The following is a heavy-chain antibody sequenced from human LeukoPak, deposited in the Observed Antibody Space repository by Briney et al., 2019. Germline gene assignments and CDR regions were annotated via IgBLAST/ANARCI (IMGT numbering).Heavy chain of an antibody. CDR1: GYTFTSYD. Sequence: ASVKVSCKASGYTFTSYDINWVRQATGQGLEWVGWMNPNSGNTGYGQKFQGRVSMTRDTSISTAYMELSSLTSEDTAVYYCARGPRDGSGYYLHASHIWGQGTMVTVSS. J-gene: IGHJ3*02. CDR2: MNPNSGNT. CDR3: ARGPRDGSGYYLHASHI. V-gene: IGHV1-8*01. D-gene: IGHD3-22*01.